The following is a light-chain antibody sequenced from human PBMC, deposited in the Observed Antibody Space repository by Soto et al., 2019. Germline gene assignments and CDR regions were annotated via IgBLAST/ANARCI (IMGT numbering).Light chain of an antibody. J-gene: IGLJ1*01. CDR3: QSYDSSLSGYV. Sequence: QSALTQPPPVSGAPGQRGTISCTGSSSNIGAGYDVHWYQQLPGTAPKLLIYGNSNRPSGVPDRFSGSKSGTSASLAITGLQAEDEADYYCQSYDSSLSGYVFGTGTKVTVL. V-gene: IGLV1-40*01. CDR1: SSNIGAGYD. CDR2: GNS.